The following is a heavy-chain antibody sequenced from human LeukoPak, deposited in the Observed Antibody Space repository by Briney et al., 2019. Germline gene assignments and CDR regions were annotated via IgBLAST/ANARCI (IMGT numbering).Heavy chain of an antibody. CDR2: IYYSGST. V-gene: IGHV4-39*01. CDR3: ATSPTYYDFWSGYSYPDY. Sequence: SETLSLTCTVSGGSISSSSYYWGWIRQPPGKGLEWIGSIYYSGSTYYNPSLKSRVTISVDTSKNQFSLKLSSVTAADTAVYYCATSPTYYDFWSGYSYPDYWGQGTLVTVSS. D-gene: IGHD3-3*01. J-gene: IGHJ4*02. CDR1: GGSISSSSYY.